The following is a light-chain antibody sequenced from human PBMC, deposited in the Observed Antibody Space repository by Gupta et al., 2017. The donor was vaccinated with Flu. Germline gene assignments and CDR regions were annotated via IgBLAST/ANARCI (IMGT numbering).Light chain of an antibody. J-gene: IGKJ4*01. CDR1: QSVSGNY. V-gene: IGKV3-20*01. CDR3: QQDGSSPLT. Sequence: EIVLTQSPGTLSLSPGEGGTLSCRASQSVSGNYFAWYQQKPGQAPSLLIYAGSSRATGIPDRVSGSGSGTDFTLTISRLEPEDFAVYYCQQDGSSPLTFGGGTKVDIK. CDR2: AGS.